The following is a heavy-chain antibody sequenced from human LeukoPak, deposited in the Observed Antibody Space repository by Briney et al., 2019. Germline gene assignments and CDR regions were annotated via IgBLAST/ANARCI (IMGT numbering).Heavy chain of an antibody. CDR1: GFTFSTYG. V-gene: IGHV3-33*01. CDR2: TWYDGSYK. J-gene: IGHJ3*02. CDR3: ARQFDGSHPNAFDI. Sequence: PGGSLRLSCAASGFTFSTYGMHWVRQAPGKRLEWVAVTWYDGSYKYYGDSVKGRFTISRDNSKNTLYLQMASLRVEDTAVYYCARQFDGSHPNAFDIWGQGTMVTGSS. D-gene: IGHD1-26*01.